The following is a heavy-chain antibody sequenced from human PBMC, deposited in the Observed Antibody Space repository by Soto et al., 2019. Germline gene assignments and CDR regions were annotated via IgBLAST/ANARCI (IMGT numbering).Heavy chain of an antibody. J-gene: IGHJ4*02. V-gene: IGHV1-8*02. D-gene: IGHD3-10*01. CDR1: GYSFTSFD. CDR3: AAASSGSYYDYFDY. CDR2: MNPNSGNT. Sequence: GASVKVSCKSFGYSFTSFDVHWVRQASGQGLEWMGWMNPNSGNTDYAQRFQGRVTMTRNTSTNTAYMELNSLTSDDTAVYYCAAASSGSYYDYFDYWAQGTLVTVSS.